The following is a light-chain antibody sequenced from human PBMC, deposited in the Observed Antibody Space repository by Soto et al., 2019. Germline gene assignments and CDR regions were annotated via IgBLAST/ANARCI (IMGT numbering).Light chain of an antibody. CDR3: QQYGSSPPIT. CDR1: QSVSSNF. V-gene: IGKV3-20*01. CDR2: GAS. J-gene: IGKJ5*01. Sequence: EIVLTQSPGTLSLSPGERATLSCRASQSVSSNFLAWYQQKPGQAPRLLISGASNRAAGIPARFSGSGSGTDFTLTISRLEPEDFAVYYCQQYGSSPPITFGQGTRLEIK.